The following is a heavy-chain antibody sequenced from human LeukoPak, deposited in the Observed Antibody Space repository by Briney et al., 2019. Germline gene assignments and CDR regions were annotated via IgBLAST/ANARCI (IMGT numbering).Heavy chain of an antibody. CDR2: INPNSGGT. CDR3: ARGRGHYDSSGYYYEGDAFDI. CDR1: GYTFTGYY. J-gene: IGHJ3*02. V-gene: IGHV1-2*06. D-gene: IGHD3-22*01. Sequence: ASVKVSCKASGYTFTGYYMHWVRQAPGQGLEWMGRINPNSGGTNYAQKFQGRVTMTRDTSISTAYMELSRLRSDDTAVYYCARGRGHYDSSGYYYEGDAFDIWGQGTMVTVSS.